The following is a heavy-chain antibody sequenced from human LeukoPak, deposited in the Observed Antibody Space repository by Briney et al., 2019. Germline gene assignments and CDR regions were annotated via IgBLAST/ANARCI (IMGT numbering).Heavy chain of an antibody. D-gene: IGHD6-19*01. CDR3: AKDQDSSGYPTKFDY. J-gene: IGHJ4*02. Sequence: PGGSLRLSCAAPGFTFSSYAMSWVRQAPGKGLEWVSTISGSGGSTYYADSVKGRFTISRDNSKNTLYLQMNSLGAEDTAVYYCAKDQDSSGYPTKFDYWGQGTLVTVSS. CDR1: GFTFSSYA. V-gene: IGHV3-23*01. CDR2: ISGSGGST.